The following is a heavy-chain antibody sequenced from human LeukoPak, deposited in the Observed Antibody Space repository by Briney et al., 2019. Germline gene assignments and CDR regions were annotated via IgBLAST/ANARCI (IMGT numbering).Heavy chain of an antibody. Sequence: GGSLRLSCAASGFTFSSYGMSWVRQAPGKGLEWVSAISGSGGSTYYADSVKGRFTISRDNSKNTQYLQMNSLRAEDTAVYYCAREIMITFGGVIVTSNWFDPWGQGTLVTVSS. CDR3: AREIMITFGGVIVTSNWFDP. J-gene: IGHJ5*02. D-gene: IGHD3-16*02. CDR2: ISGSGGST. CDR1: GFTFSSYG. V-gene: IGHV3-23*01.